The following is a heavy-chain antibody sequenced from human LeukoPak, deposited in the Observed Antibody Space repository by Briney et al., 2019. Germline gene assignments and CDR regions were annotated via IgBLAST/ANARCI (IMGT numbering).Heavy chain of an antibody. D-gene: IGHD7-27*01. J-gene: IGHJ5*02. CDR1: GGSISSSSYY. Sequence: SETLSLTCTVSGGSISSSSYYWGWIRQPPGKGLEWIGSIYYSGSTYYNPSLKRRVTISVDTPKNQFSLKLSSVTAADTAVYYCASETYNWGSPGWFDPWGQGTLVTVSS. CDR3: ASETYNWGSPGWFDP. CDR2: IYYSGST. V-gene: IGHV4-39*07.